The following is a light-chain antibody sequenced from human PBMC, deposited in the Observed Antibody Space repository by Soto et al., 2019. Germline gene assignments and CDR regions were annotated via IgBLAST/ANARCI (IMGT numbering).Light chain of an antibody. J-gene: IGLJ2*01. CDR3: AAWDDSLTGPV. V-gene: IGLV1-44*01. CDR2: RTN. Sequence: QSALTQPPSASGTPGQTVTVSCSGSSSNIGSNTVTWYQQLPGTAPKLLISRTNQRPSGVPDRFSGSKSGTSGSLTISGLQSEDEADYYCAAWDDSLTGPVFGGGTKLTVL. CDR1: SSNIGSNT.